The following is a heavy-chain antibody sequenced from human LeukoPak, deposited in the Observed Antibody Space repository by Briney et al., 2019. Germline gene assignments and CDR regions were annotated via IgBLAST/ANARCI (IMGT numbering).Heavy chain of an antibody. Sequence: GASVKVSCKASGYTFTSYGISWVRQAPGQGLEWMGWISAYNGNTNYAQKLQGRVTMTTDPSTSTAYMELRSLRTDDTAVYYCALSHYDSSGYYSSGFGYWGQGTLVTVSS. J-gene: IGHJ4*02. V-gene: IGHV1-18*01. CDR1: GYTFTSYG. CDR2: ISAYNGNT. CDR3: ALSHYDSSGYYSSGFGY. D-gene: IGHD3-22*01.